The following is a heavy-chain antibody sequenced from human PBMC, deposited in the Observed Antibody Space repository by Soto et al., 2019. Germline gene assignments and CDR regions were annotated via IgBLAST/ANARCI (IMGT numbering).Heavy chain of an antibody. D-gene: IGHD1-1*01. CDR1: GYTFTSYD. J-gene: IGHJ4*02. CDR2: MNPNSGNT. Sequence: ASVKVSCKASGYTFTSYDINWVRQATGQGLEWMGWMNPNSGNTGYAQKFQGRVTMTRNTSISTAYMELSSLRSEDTAVYYCARGGGFFFAATTNTFDYWGQGTLVTVSS. V-gene: IGHV1-8*01. CDR3: ARGGGFFFAATTNTFDY.